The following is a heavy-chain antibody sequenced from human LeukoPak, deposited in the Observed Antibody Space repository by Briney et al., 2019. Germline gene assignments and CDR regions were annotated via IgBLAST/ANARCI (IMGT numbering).Heavy chain of an antibody. Sequence: GGSLRLSCAASGFTVSSSYMSWVRQAPGKGLEWVSVIYRGGSTYYADSVKGRFTISRDNSKNTLYLQMSSLRAEDTAVYYCARDRPTNLDRRDFDLWGRGTLVTVSS. J-gene: IGHJ2*01. CDR2: IYRGGST. V-gene: IGHV3-53*01. CDR1: GFTVSSSY. D-gene: IGHD5-12*01. CDR3: ARDRPTNLDRRDFDL.